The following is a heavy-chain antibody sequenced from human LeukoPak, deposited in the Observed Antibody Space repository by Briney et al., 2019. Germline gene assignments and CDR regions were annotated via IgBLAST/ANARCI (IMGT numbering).Heavy chain of an antibody. V-gene: IGHV3-74*01. CDR1: GFTFRNHW. D-gene: IGHD2-15*01. Sequence: GGSLRLSCAASGFTFRNHWMQWVRQAPGKGLVWVSSINSDGTSTTFADSVKGRFTISRDNAKNTLYLQMNSLRAEDTAVYYCGCSGGSSPGYWGPGTLAIVSS. J-gene: IGHJ4*02. CDR2: INSDGTST. CDR3: GCSGGSSPGY.